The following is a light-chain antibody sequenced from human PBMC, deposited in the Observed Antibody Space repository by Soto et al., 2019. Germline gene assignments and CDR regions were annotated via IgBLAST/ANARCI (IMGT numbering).Light chain of an antibody. CDR2: GAS. CDR3: QQYNNWPPIT. V-gene: IGKV3-15*01. Sequence: PGEIATLSCSASQSVSRYLAWYQHKPVQAPRLLIYGASTRATGIPARFSGSGSGTEFTLTISSLQSEDFAVYYCQQYNNWPPITFGQGTRLEIK. CDR1: QSVSRY. J-gene: IGKJ5*01.